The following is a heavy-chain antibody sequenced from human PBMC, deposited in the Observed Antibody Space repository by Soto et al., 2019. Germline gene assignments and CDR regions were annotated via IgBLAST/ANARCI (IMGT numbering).Heavy chain of an antibody. CDR1: GYTFTIWY. D-gene: IGHD6-6*01. CDR2: INPSGGRT. J-gene: IGHJ6*03. CDR3: ARDRRSSDYYYYYYYMDV. Sequence: GASVKVSCKASGYTFTIWYMHCVRQAPGEGFEWMGIINPSGGRTSYAQKFQGRVTMTRDTSTSTVYMELSSLRSEGTAVYYCARDRRSSDYYYYYYYMDVWGKWTTVTV. V-gene: IGHV1-46*03.